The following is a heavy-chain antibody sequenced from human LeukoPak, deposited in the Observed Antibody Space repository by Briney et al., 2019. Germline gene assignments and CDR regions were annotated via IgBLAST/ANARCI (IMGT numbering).Heavy chain of an antibody. D-gene: IGHD2-15*01. CDR1: GGTFSSYA. Sequence: SVKVSCKASGGTFSSYAISWVRQAPGQGLEWMGGIIPIFGTANYAQKFQGRVTITTDESTSTAYMELNSLRSEDTAVYYCARGEGPAATLRYFDYWGQGTLVTVSS. V-gene: IGHV1-69*05. CDR2: IIPIFGTA. CDR3: ARGEGPAATLRYFDY. J-gene: IGHJ4*02.